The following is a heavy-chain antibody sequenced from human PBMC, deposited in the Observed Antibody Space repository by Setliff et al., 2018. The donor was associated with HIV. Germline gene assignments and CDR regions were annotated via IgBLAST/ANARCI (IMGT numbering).Heavy chain of an antibody. CDR3: ARGYYNFWSGTDGFGY. D-gene: IGHD3-3*01. CDR1: GYTFTNYA. J-gene: IGHJ4*02. Sequence: GASVKVSCKAPGYTFTNYAMHWVRQAPGQRLEWMGWINPNSGGTNYAQKFQGWVTMTRDTSISTAYMELSRLRSDDTAVYYCARGYYNFWSGTDGFGYWGQGTLVTAPQ. V-gene: IGHV1-2*04. CDR2: INPNSGGT.